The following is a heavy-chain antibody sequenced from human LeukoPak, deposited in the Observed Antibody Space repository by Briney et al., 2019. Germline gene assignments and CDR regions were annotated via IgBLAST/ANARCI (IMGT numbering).Heavy chain of an antibody. V-gene: IGHV1-18*01. D-gene: IGHD6-19*01. J-gene: IGHJ6*03. Sequence: ASVKVSCKASGYAFTSYGISWVRQAPGQGLEWMGWISAYNGNTNYAQKLQGRVTMTTDTSTSTAYMELRSLRSDDTAVYYCARDHHQWLVSDYYMDVWGKGTTVTISS. CDR2: ISAYNGNT. CDR1: GYAFTSYG. CDR3: ARDHHQWLVSDYYMDV.